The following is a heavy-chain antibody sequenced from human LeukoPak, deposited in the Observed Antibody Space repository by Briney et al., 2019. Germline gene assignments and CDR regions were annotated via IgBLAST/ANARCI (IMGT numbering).Heavy chain of an antibody. J-gene: IGHJ5*02. Sequence: ASVKVSCKASGYTFTSFGISWVRQAPGQGLEWMGWINPNSGGTKFAQKFQGRVTMTRDTSISTAYMELSRLRSDDTAVYYCAREAETTLNWFDPWGQGTLVTVSS. CDR3: AREAETTLNWFDP. D-gene: IGHD1-1*01. CDR2: INPNSGGT. CDR1: GYTFTSFG. V-gene: IGHV1-2*02.